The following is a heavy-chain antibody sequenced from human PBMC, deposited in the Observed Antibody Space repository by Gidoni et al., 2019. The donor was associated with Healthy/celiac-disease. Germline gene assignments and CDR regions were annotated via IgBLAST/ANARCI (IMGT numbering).Heavy chain of an antibody. CDR3: ARGPPSIPYGMDV. V-gene: IGHV4-59*01. CDR2: IYYSGST. Sequence: QVQLQESGPGLVKPSETLSLTCTVSGGSISSYYWSWIRQPPGKGLEWIGYIYYSGSTNYNPSLKSRVTISVDTSKNQFSLKLSSVTAADTAVYYCARGPPSIPYGMDVWGQGTTVTVSS. D-gene: IGHD2-2*02. J-gene: IGHJ6*02. CDR1: GGSISSYY.